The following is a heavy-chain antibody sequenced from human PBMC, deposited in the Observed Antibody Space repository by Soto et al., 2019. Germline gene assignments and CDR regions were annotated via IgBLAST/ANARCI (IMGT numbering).Heavy chain of an antibody. CDR3: AXXXXXXXXXXXXXDSXXXYXMXA. D-gene: IGHD2-15*01. V-gene: IGHV1-69*01. J-gene: IGHJ6*01. Sequence: XXSXKASGGTFSSYAISWVRQAPGQGLEWMGGIIPIFGTANYAQKFQGRVTITADESTSTAYMELSSLRSEDTAVYYCAXXXXXXXXXXXXXDSXXXYXMXAXGXGTTVTVSS. CDR2: IIPIFGTA. CDR1: GGTFSSYA.